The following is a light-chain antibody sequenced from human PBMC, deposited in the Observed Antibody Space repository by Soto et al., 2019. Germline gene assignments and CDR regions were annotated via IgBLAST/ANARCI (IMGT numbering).Light chain of an antibody. V-gene: IGKV1-5*01. Sequence: DFQMTQSPSTLSASVGDRVTITCRASQNIRRRLAWFQQKPGKAPKLLIYDASSLESGVPQRFSGSGSGTEFTLTIISLQTDDFSTYYCQHYHSYWTFGQGTKVDIK. J-gene: IGKJ1*01. CDR3: QHYHSYWT. CDR2: DAS. CDR1: QNIRRR.